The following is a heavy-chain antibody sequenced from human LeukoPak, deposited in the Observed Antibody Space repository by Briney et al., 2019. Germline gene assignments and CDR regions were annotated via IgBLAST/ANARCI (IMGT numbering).Heavy chain of an antibody. D-gene: IGHD6-19*01. V-gene: IGHV1-46*01. J-gene: IGHJ5*02. CDR2: INPSGGST. CDR3: ARGGPHSSGNELNWFDP. CDR1: GYTFTSYY. Sequence: ASVKVSCKASGYTFTSYYMHWVRQAPGQGLEWMGIINPSGGSTSYAQKFQGRVTMTRDTSTSTVYMELSSLRSEDTAVYYCARGGPHSSGNELNWFDPWGQGTLVTVSS.